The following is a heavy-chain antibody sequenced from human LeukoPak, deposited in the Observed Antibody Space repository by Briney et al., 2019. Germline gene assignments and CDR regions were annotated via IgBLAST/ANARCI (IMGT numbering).Heavy chain of an antibody. V-gene: IGHV4-31*03. J-gene: IGHJ6*03. Sequence: SETLSLICTVSGGSISSGGYYWSWIRQHPGKGLEWVGYIYYSGSTYYNPSLKSRVTISVDTSKNQFSLKLSSVTAADTAVYYCARAETYYDILTGHYYYYYMDVWGKGTTVTVSS. CDR2: IYYSGST. CDR3: ARAETYYDILTGHYYYYYMDV. D-gene: IGHD3-9*01. CDR1: GGSISSGGYY.